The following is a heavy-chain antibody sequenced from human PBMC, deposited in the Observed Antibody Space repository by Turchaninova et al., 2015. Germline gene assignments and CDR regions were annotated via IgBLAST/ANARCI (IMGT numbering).Heavy chain of an antibody. CDR1: GFTVSSNY. J-gene: IGHJ6*02. V-gene: IGHV3-53*01. CDR3: ARVGITGTGYYYGMDV. D-gene: IGHD1-20*01. Sequence: GGSLRLSCAASGFTVSSNYMSWVRQAPGKGLEWVAVIYRGGSTYYADSVKGRFTISRDNSKNTLYLQMNSLRAEDTAVYYCARVGITGTGYYYGMDVWGQGTTVTVSS. CDR2: IYRGGST.